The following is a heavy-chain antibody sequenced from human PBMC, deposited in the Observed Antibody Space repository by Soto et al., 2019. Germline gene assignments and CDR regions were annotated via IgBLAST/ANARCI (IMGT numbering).Heavy chain of an antibody. CDR2: IYYSGST. CDR1: GGSISSYY. J-gene: IGHJ3*02. CDR3: ARHYCSGGSCGPAAFDI. V-gene: IGHV4-59*08. D-gene: IGHD2-15*01. Sequence: SETLSLTCTVSGGSISSYYWSWIRQPPGKGLEWIGYIYYSGSTNYNPSLKSRVTISVDTSKNQFSLKLSSVTAADTAVYYCARHYCSGGSCGPAAFDIWGQGTMVTVSS.